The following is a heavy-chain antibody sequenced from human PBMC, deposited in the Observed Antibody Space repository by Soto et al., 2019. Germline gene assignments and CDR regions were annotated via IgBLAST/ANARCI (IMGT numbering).Heavy chain of an antibody. CDR1: GFTFSSYA. CDR3: AKKGSYASPFDY. CDR2: STSGGSA. V-gene: IGHV3-23*01. Sequence: EVQLLESGGGLVQPGGSLRLSCAASGFTFSSYAMSWVRQAPGKGLEWVSSTSGGSAHYADSVKGRFTISRDNSKNTLYLQMNSLRAEDTAVYSSAKKGSYASPFDYWGQGTLVTVSS. D-gene: IGHD3-16*01. J-gene: IGHJ4*02.